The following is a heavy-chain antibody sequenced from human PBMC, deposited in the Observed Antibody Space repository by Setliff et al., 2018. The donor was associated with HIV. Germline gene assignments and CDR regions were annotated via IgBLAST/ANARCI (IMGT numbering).Heavy chain of an antibody. Sequence: LRLSCAASGFTFSNAWMNWVRQAPGKGLEWVTFIRYDGSDKYYADSVKGRFTISRDNSKNTLYLQMNSLRAEDTAVYYCAKDRRDGYNSDYFDYWGQGTLVTVSS. CDR2: IRYDGSDK. D-gene: IGHD5-12*01. CDR1: GFTFSNAW. CDR3: AKDRRDGYNSDYFDY. V-gene: IGHV3-30*02. J-gene: IGHJ4*02.